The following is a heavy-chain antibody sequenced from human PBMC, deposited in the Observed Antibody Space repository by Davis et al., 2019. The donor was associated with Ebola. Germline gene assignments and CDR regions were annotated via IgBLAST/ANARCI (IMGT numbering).Heavy chain of an antibody. V-gene: IGHV1-46*01. CDR3: VRDLRGWGDFDY. D-gene: IGHD3-10*01. CDR2: INPSGGTT. Sequence: ASVKVSCKASGFTFSSSGMQWVRQAPGQGLEWMGIINPSGGTTTYAQKFQGRVTMTRDTSTNTLYMELSSLTSGDTAVYYCVRDLRGWGDFDYWGQGTLVTVSS. J-gene: IGHJ4*02. CDR1: GFTFSSSG.